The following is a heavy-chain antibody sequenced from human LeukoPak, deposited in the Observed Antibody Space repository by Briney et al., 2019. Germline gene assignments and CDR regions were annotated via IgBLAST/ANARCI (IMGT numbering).Heavy chain of an antibody. V-gene: IGHV4-59*08. J-gene: IGHJ5*02. CDR3: XRRXYFDFWSGSGGNWFDP. CDR2: IYYSGST. CDR1: GGSFSGYY. D-gene: IGHD3-3*01. Sequence: PSETLSLTCAVYGGSFSGYYWSWIRQPPGKGLEWIGYIYYSGSTNYNPSLKSRVTISVDTSKNQFSLKLSSVTAADTAVYYCXRRXYFDFWSGSGGNWFDPWGQGTLVTVSS.